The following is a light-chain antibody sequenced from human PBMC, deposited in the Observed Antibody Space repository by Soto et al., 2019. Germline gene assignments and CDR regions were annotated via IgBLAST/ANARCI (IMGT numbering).Light chain of an antibody. V-gene: IGLV2-18*01. J-gene: IGLJ1*01. Sequence: QSVLTQPPSASGSPGQSVTISCTGTSSDVGGYNRVSWYQQPPGTAPKVMIYEVSNRPSGVPDRFSGSKSGNTASLTISGLQAEDEADYYCSLYTSSSTYVFGTGTKVTV. CDR1: SSDVGGYNR. CDR3: SLYTSSSTYV. CDR2: EVS.